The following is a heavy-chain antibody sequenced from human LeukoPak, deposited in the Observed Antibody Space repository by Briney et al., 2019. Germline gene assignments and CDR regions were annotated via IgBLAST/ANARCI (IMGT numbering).Heavy chain of an antibody. D-gene: IGHD3-10*01. CDR3: AKGRITMVRGVTHAYYFDY. CDR2: ISSSGSTI. CDR1: GFTFSDYY. Sequence: GGSLRLSCAASGFTFSDYYMSWIRQAPGKGLEWVSYISSSGSTIYYADSVKGRFTISRDNAKNSLYLQMNSLRAEDTALYYCAKGRITMVRGVTHAYYFDYWGQGTLVTVSS. V-gene: IGHV3-11*01. J-gene: IGHJ4*02.